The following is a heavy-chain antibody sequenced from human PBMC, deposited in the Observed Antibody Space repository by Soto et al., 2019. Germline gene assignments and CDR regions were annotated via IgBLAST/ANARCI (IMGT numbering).Heavy chain of an antibody. CDR1: GCHHRHYW. J-gene: IGHJ4*02. D-gene: IGHD5-18*01. Sequence: PGGSLMISWHSSGCHHRHYWIVWVRQLPGSGLEWMGIIKPGDSDTRYSPSVQGQVTISTDNYVHTVYLHWTSLSAWDTHRCVCAQQESTALRTPFYFDYWGQGTMVTVSS. V-gene: IGHV5-51*01. CDR2: IKPGDSDT. CDR3: AQQESTALRTPFYFDY.